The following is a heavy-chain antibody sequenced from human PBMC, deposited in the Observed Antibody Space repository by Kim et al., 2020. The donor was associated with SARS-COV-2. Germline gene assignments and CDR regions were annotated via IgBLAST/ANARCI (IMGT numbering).Heavy chain of an antibody. D-gene: IGHD2-21*01. CDR1: GYTFTSYY. CDR2: INPSGGST. J-gene: IGHJ4*02. V-gene: IGHV1-46*01. Sequence: ASVKVSCKASGYTFTSYYMHWVRQAPGQGLEWMGIINPSGGSTSYAQKFQGRVTMTRDTSTSTVYMELSSLRSEDTAVYYCARDPGDIVVVIAGYFDYWGQGTLVTVSS. CDR3: ARDPGDIVVVIAGYFDY.